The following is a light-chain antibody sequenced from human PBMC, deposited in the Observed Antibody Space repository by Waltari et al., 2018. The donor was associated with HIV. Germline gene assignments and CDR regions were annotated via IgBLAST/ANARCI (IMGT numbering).Light chain of an antibody. CDR2: GNN. CDR3: GTWDSSLSAV. J-gene: IGLJ3*02. CDR1: RPNIGNHD. Sequence: QSVLTQPPSVSAAPGQTVTIPCSGSRPNIGNHDVSWYQQLPGTAPKLLIYGNNKRPSGTPDRFSGSKSGTSATLGITGLQTGDEADYYCGTWDSSLSAVFGGGTKLTVL. V-gene: IGLV1-51*01.